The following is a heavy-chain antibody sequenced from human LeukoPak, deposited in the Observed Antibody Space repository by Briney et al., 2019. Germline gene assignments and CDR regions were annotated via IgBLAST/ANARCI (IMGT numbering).Heavy chain of an antibody. CDR1: GFTFSSYG. CDR3: AKISRTPSDY. CDR2: IWYDGSNK. J-gene: IGHJ4*02. V-gene: IGHV3-33*06. Sequence: GRSLRLSCAASGFTFSSYGMHWVRQAPGKGLEWVAVIWYDGSNKYYADSVKGRFTISRDNSKNTLYLQMNSLRAEDTAVYYCAKISRTPSDYWGQGTLVTVSS.